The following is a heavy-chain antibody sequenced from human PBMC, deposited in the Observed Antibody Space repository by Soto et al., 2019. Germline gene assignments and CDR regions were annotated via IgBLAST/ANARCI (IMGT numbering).Heavy chain of an antibody. CDR1: GFSFSSYA. J-gene: IGHJ6*02. V-gene: IGHV3-30*04. CDR3: VRGDEPDYYYYGMDV. CDR2: ISHDGRNK. Sequence: QVQVVESGGGVVQPGRSLRVSCAASGFSFSSYAMHWVRQAPGKGLEWVAVISHDGRNKYYADSVKGRFTLSRDNSESALYLQMNNRRAEDTALYYCVRGDEPDYYYYGMDVWGQGTTVTVSS.